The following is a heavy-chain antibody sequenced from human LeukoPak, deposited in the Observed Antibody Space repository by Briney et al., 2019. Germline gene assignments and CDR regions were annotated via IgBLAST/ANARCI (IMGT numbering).Heavy chain of an antibody. V-gene: IGHV3-21*01. CDR1: GFTFSSYS. CDR2: ISSRSTYI. J-gene: IGHJ6*04. Sequence: GGSLRLSCAASGFTFSSYSMNWVRQAPGKGLEWVSSISSRSTYIYHADSVKGRFTISRDNAKNSLFLQMNSLRAEDTAVYYCAELGITMIGGVWGKGTTVTISS. CDR3: AELGITMIGGV. D-gene: IGHD3-10*02.